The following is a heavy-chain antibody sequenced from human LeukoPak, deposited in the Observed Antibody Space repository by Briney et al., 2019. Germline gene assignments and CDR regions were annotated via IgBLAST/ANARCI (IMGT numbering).Heavy chain of an antibody. V-gene: IGHV4-59*02. D-gene: IGHD6-6*01. CDR2: IHYSGTA. J-gene: IGHJ3*02. Sequence: SETLSLTCTVSGGSVSSYYWSWIRQPPGKGLEWIGYIHYSGTAQYNPSLRSRVTMSVGTSMNRFSLKLISVTAADTAVYYCARVTYSTSSMSLDAFDIWGQGTMVTVSS. CDR3: ARVTYSTSSMSLDAFDI. CDR1: GGSVSSYY.